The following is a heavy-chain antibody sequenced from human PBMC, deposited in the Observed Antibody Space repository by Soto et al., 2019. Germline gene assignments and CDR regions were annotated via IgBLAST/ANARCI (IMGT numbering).Heavy chain of an antibody. CDR2: IIPIFGTA. J-gene: IGHJ4*01. V-gene: IGHV1-69*13. CDR3: ARGFSRLGDSSGYYYYF. D-gene: IGHD3-22*01. CDR1: GGTFSSYT. Sequence: SVKVSCKASGGTFSSYTISWVRQAPGQGLEWMGGIIPIFGTANHAQKFQGRVTTTADESTSTAYMELSSLRSEDTAVYYCARGFSRLGDSSGYYYYFWGQGTLVTVSS.